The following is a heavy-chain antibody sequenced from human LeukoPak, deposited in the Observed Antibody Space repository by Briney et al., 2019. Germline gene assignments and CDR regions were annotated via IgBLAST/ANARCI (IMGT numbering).Heavy chain of an antibody. CDR3: VRVRDGYNDAYDI. D-gene: IGHD5-24*01. J-gene: IGHJ3*02. CDR2: ITPFNGNT. CDR1: GYTFTYRY. Sequence: ASVKVSCKASGYTFTYRYLHWVRQAPGQALEWMGWITPFNGNTNYAQKFQDRVTMTRDTSTSTVYMELSSLRSEDTAVYYCVRVRDGYNDAYDIWGQGTMVTVPS. V-gene: IGHV1-45*02.